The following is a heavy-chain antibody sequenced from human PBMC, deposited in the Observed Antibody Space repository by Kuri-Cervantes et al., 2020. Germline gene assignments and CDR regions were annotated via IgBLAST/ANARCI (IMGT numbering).Heavy chain of an antibody. CDR2: IIPIFGTA. D-gene: IGHD4-17*01. J-gene: IGHJ1*01. CDR3: ATTDCGDYGGYFEN. CDR1: GGTFSSYA. Sequence: SVKVSCKASGGTFSSYAISWVRQAPGQGLEWMGGIIPIFGTANYAQKFQGRVTITADKSTSTAYMELSSLRSEDTAVYYCATTDCGDYGGYFENWGQGTMVTVSS. V-gene: IGHV1-69*06.